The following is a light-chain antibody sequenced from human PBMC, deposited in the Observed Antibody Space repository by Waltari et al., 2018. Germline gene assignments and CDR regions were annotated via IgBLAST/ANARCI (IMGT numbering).Light chain of an antibody. Sequence: EIVLTQSPGTLSLSPGERATLSCRARQSVGKYLAWYQQKPGHAPRLLIYHASTRAAGIPDRFSGSGYGTDFSLTISRLEAEDFAVYYCQHYVSLPATFGQGTKVEIK. J-gene: IGKJ1*01. CDR2: HAS. CDR3: QHYVSLPAT. CDR1: QSVGKY. V-gene: IGKV3-20*01.